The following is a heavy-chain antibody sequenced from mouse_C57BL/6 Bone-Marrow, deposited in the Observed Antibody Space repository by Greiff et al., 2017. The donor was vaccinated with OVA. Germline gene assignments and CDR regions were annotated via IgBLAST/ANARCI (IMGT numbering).Heavy chain of an antibody. CDR1: GYTFTSHW. CDR3: ARSDYYGSRFPRYFDV. CDR2: IFPGGGST. D-gene: IGHD1-1*01. V-gene: IGHV1-56*01. Sequence: QVQLKQSGPELVRPGASVKISCKAPGYTFTSHWMQWVRQRPGQGLEWIGEIFPGGGSTYYNEKFKGKATLTVDTSSSTAYMQLSSLTSEDSAVYYCARSDYYGSRFPRYFDVWGTGTTVTVSS. J-gene: IGHJ1*03.